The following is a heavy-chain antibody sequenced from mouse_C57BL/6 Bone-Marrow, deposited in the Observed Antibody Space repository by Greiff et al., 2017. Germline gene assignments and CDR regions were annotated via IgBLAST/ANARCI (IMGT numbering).Heavy chain of an antibody. V-gene: IGHV1-85*01. J-gene: IGHJ4*01. CDR2: IYPRDGST. CDR1: GYTFTSYD. CDR3: ARRRIYSAMDY. D-gene: IGHD1-1*01. Sequence: VMLVESGPELVKPGASVKLSCKASGYTFTSYDINWVKQRPGQGLEWIGWIYPRDGSTKYNEKFKGKATLTVDTSSSTAYMELHSLTSEDSAVYFFARRRIYSAMDYWGQGTSVTVSS.